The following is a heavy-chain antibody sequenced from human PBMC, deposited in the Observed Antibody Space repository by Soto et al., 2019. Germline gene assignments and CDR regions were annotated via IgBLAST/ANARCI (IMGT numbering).Heavy chain of an antibody. J-gene: IGHJ4*02. V-gene: IGHV1-46*01. Sequence: QVQLVQSGAEVKKPGASVKVSCKASGYTFTSYYMHWVRQAPGQGLEWMGIINPSGGSTSYAQKFQGRVTMTRDTSTSTVYMELSSLRSEDTAVYYCARVPYYYDSSGYFFDYWGQGTLVTVSS. D-gene: IGHD3-22*01. CDR1: GYTFTSYY. CDR2: INPSGGST. CDR3: ARVPYYYDSSGYFFDY.